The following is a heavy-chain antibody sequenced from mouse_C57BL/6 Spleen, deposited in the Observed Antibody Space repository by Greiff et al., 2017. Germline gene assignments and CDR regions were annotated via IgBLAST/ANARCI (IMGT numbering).Heavy chain of an antibody. D-gene: IGHD2-4*01. CDR1: GYTFTSYW. Sequence: QVQLKQPGAELVKPGASVKVSCKASGYTFTSYWMHWVKQRPGQGLEWIGRIHPSDSDTNYNQTFKGKATLTVDKSSSTAYMQLSSLTSEDSAVYYCANLFYYDYDEFAYWGQGTLVTVSA. CDR3: ANLFYYDYDEFAY. V-gene: IGHV1-74*01. CDR2: IHPSDSDT. J-gene: IGHJ3*01.